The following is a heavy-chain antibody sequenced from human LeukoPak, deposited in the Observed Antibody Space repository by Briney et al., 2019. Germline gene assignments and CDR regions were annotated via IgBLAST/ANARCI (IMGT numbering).Heavy chain of an antibody. V-gene: IGHV4-61*02. J-gene: IGHJ4*02. CDR2: IYASGST. CDR1: GGSITSGSYY. Sequence: SQTLSLTCTVSGGSITSGSYYWSWIRQPAGKGLEWIGRIYASGSTNYNPSLKSRVTISVDTSKNQFSLKLGSVTAADTAVYYCARRRWWLRDFDYWGQGTLVTVSS. CDR3: ARRRWWLRDFDY. D-gene: IGHD5-12*01.